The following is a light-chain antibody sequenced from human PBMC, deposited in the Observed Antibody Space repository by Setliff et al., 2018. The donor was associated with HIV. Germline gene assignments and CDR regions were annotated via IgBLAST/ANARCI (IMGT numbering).Light chain of an antibody. CDR2: GVT. J-gene: IGLJ1*01. Sequence: QSALTQPASVSGSPGQSITISCTGTSSDVGNYNLFSWYQHHPGKAPILVVYGVTKRPSGVSNRFSGSKSGNTASLTISGLQAEDEADYYCCSYAGSITFYVFGTGTKVTVL. CDR1: SSDVGNYNL. V-gene: IGLV2-23*02. CDR3: CSYAGSITFYV.